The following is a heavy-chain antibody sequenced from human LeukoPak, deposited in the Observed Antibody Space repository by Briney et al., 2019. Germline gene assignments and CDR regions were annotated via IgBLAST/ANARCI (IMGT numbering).Heavy chain of an antibody. CDR3: AKDRYCSGGSCYLFDY. CDR2: ISGSGGST. Sequence: GGSLRLSCAASGFTFSSYAMSWVRQAPGKGLEWVSAISGSGGSTYYADSVKGRFTISRDNSKNTLYLQMNSLRAEDTAVCYCAKDRYCSGGSCYLFDYWGQGTLVTVSS. V-gene: IGHV3-23*01. D-gene: IGHD2-15*01. J-gene: IGHJ4*02. CDR1: GFTFSSYA.